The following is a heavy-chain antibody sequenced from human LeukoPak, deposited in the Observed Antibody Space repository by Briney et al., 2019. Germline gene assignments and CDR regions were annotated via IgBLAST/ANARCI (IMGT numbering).Heavy chain of an antibody. CDR3: ARRRYSSGQIDY. D-gene: IGHD6-19*01. CDR1: GDSISNYY. Sequence: SETLSLTRTVSGDSISNYYWSWIRQPPGQGLEWIGYMYYSGSTNYNPSLKSRVTISVDTSKKQFSLKLSAVTAADTAVYYCARRRYSSGQIDYWGQGTLVTVSS. J-gene: IGHJ4*02. V-gene: IGHV4-59*08. CDR2: MYYSGST.